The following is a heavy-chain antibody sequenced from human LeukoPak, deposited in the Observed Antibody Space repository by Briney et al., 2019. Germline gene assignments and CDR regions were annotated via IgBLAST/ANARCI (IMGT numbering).Heavy chain of an antibody. J-gene: IGHJ4*02. Sequence: ASVKVSCKASGYTFTSYYMHWVRQAPGQGIEWMGLINPSGGSTSYAQKFQGRVTMTRDTSTSTVYMELSSLRSEDTALYYCASTVAGGYSLYYFDYWGQGTLVTVSS. CDR3: ASTVAGGYSLYYFDY. CDR1: GYTFTSYY. CDR2: INPSGGST. D-gene: IGHD3-22*01. V-gene: IGHV1-46*03.